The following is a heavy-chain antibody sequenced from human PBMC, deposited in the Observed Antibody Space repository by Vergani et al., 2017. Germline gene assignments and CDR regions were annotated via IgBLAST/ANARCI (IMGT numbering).Heavy chain of an antibody. J-gene: IGHJ5*02. V-gene: IGHV7-4-1*01. CDR1: GYSFTSYA. Sequence: QVLLVQSGSELKKPGASVKVSCKASGYSFTSYAMNWVRQAPGQGLEWMGWINTNTGNPTYAQGFTGRFVFSLDTSVSTAYLQIGSLKAEDTAVYYCARTDIVVIPAAIPRGFDPWGQGTLVTVSS. CDR2: INTNTGNP. CDR3: ARTDIVVIPAAIPRGFDP. D-gene: IGHD2-2*01.